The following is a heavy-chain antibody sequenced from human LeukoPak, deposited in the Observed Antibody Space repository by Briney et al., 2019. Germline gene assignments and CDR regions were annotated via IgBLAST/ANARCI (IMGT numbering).Heavy chain of an antibody. D-gene: IGHD5-12*01. J-gene: IGHJ6*02. CDR1: GGSISSGGYS. CDR2: IYHSGST. Sequence: SQTLSLTCAVSGGSISSGGYSWSWIRQPPGKGLEWIGYIYHSGSTYYNPSLKSRVIISVDRSKNQFSLKLSSVTAADTAVYYCAAAGYRTGYGMDVWGQGTTVTVSS. V-gene: IGHV4-30-2*01. CDR3: AAAGYRTGYGMDV.